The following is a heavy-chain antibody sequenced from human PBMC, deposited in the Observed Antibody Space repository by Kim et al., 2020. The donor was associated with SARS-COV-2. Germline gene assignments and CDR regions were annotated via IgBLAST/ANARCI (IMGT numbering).Heavy chain of an antibody. CDR3: ARLTTMVRGVIITSFDY. Sequence: SETLSLTCTVSGGSISSSSYYWGWIRQPPGKGLEWIGSIYYSGSTYYNPSLKSRVTISVDTSKNQFSLKLSSVTAADTAVYYCARLTTMVRGVIITSFDYWGQGTLVTVSS. J-gene: IGHJ4*02. CDR2: IYYSGST. V-gene: IGHV4-39*01. D-gene: IGHD3-10*01. CDR1: GGSISSSSYY.